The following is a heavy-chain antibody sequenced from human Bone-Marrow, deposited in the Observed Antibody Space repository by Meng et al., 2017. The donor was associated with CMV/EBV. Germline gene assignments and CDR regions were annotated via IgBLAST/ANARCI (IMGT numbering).Heavy chain of an antibody. CDR1: GYTFTDYY. Sequence: ASVKVSCKASGYTFTDYYMHWVRQAPGQGLEWMGWINPNSGGTNYAQNFQGRVTMTRDTSISTAYMELSSLRSDDTAVYYCARDVGWELLRRVLDYWGQGTLVTVSS. CDR3: ARDVGWELLRRVLDY. J-gene: IGHJ4*02. D-gene: IGHD1-26*01. V-gene: IGHV1-2*02. CDR2: INPNSGGT.